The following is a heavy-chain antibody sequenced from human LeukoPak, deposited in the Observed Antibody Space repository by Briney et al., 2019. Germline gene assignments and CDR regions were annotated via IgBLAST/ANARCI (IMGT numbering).Heavy chain of an antibody. D-gene: IGHD5-12*01. V-gene: IGHV4-31*03. CDR3: ARGVLLNSGYDYLPHFDY. CDR2: IYYSGST. J-gene: IGHJ4*02. Sequence: SETLSLTRTVSGGSISSGGYYWSWIRQHPGKGLEWIGYIYYSGSTYYNPSLKSRVTISVDTSKNQFSLKLSSVTAADTAVYYCARGVLLNSGYDYLPHFDYWGQGTLVTVSS. CDR1: GGSISSGGYY.